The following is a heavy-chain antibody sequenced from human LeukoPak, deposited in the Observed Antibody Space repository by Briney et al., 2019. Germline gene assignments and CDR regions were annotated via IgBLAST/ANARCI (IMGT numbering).Heavy chain of an antibody. D-gene: IGHD6-19*01. J-gene: IGHJ1*01. CDR1: GGSFSGYY. V-gene: IGHV4-34*01. Sequence: SETLSLTCAVYGGSFSGYYWSWIRQPPGKGLEWIGEINHSGSTNYNPSLKSRVTISVDTSKNQFSLKLSSVTAADTAVYYCARGRVAVAAPRGYFQHWGQGTLVTASS. CDR2: INHSGST. CDR3: ARGRVAVAAPRGYFQH.